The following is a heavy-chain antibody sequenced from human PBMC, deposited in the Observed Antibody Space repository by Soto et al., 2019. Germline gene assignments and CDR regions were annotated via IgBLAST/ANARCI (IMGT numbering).Heavy chain of an antibody. CDR3: ARYFRGVISPFDY. V-gene: IGHV4-59*08. D-gene: IGHD3-10*01. CDR1: GGSISSYY. Sequence: QVQLQESGPGLVKPSETLSLTCTVSGGSISSYYWSWIRQPPGKGLEWIGYIYHSGSTNYNPSLTRRVTIEVDTSKNQFTLKLSSVTAADTAVYYCARYFRGVISPFDYRGQGTLVTVSS. J-gene: IGHJ4*02. CDR2: IYHSGST.